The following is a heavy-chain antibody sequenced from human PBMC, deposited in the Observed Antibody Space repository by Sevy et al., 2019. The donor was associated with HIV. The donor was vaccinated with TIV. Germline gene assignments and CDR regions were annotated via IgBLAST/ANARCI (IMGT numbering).Heavy chain of an antibody. Sequence: GGSLRLSCAASGFTVSSNYMSWVRQAPGKGLEWVSVIDSGGSTYYADSLEGRLNISRDNSKNKLYLQMNSLRAEDTAVYYCARVNCSGGSCYYYYGMDVWGRGTTVTVSS. CDR3: ARVNCSGGSCYYYYGMDV. D-gene: IGHD2-15*01. CDR1: GFTVSSNY. J-gene: IGHJ6*02. V-gene: IGHV3-53*01. CDR2: IDSGGST.